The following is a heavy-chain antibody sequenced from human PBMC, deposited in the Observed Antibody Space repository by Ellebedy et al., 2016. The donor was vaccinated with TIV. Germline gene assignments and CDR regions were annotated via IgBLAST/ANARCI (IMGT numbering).Heavy chain of an antibody. CDR1: GYTFTNYA. J-gene: IGHJ5*02. V-gene: IGHV1-3*01. Sequence: AASVKVSCKASGYTFTNYAMHWVRQAPGQRLEWMGWINAGNGNTKSSQKFQGRVTITRDTSASTAYMELSSLRSEDTAVYYCARVYGAFNWFDPWGQGTLVTVSS. CDR3: ARVYGAFNWFDP. CDR2: INAGNGNT. D-gene: IGHD3-10*01.